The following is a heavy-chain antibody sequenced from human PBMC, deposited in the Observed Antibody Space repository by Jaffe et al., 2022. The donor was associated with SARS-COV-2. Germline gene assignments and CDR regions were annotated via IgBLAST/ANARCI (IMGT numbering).Heavy chain of an antibody. CDR3: ARVRCSGGSCYSPFDY. CDR2: ISSSTSTI. D-gene: IGHD2-15*01. V-gene: IGHV3-48*01. Sequence: EEQLVESGGGLVQPGGSLRLSCAASGFTFSTYSMNWVRQAPGKGLEWVSYISSSTSTIYYADSVKGRFTISRDNAENSLYLQMNSLRAEDTAVYYCARVRCSGGSCYSPFDYWGQGTLVTVSS. J-gene: IGHJ4*02. CDR1: GFTFSTYS.